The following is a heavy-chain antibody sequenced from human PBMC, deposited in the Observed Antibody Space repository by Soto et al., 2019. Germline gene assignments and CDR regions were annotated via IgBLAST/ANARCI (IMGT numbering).Heavy chain of an antibody. D-gene: IGHD2-15*01. CDR2: IFPGGVNI. CDR3: ARDHLCSGGSCYWTGWFDP. Sequence: ASVKVSCKAIGYGLASRYMRWVRQAPGQGLEWMGKIFPGGVNIAYAQKFKGRVTMTKDTSTSTVYMELNSLRSEDTAVYYCARDHLCSGGSCYWTGWFDPWGQGTLVTVSS. V-gene: IGHV1-46*01. J-gene: IGHJ5*02. CDR1: GYGLASRY.